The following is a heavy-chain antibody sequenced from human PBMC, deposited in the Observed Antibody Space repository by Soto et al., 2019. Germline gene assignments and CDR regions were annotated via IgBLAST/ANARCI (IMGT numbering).Heavy chain of an antibody. D-gene: IGHD4-4*01. J-gene: IGHJ6*02. Sequence: QVQLVQSGAEVKKPGSSVKVSCKASGGTFSSYAISWVRQAPGQGLEWMGGVIPIFGTANYAQKFQGRVTITADEFTSTAYMELSSLRSEDTAVYYCASSTLKTPYYYYGMDVWGQGTTVTVSS. V-gene: IGHV1-69*01. CDR1: GGTFSSYA. CDR2: VIPIFGTA. CDR3: ASSTLKTPYYYYGMDV.